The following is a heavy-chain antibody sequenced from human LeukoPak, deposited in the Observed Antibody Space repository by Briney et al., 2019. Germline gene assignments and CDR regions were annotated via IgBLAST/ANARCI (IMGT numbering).Heavy chain of an antibody. CDR3: AKTCSGDNCPYYYYMDV. V-gene: IGHV4-39*01. Sequence: SETLSLTCTVSGGSISSSSYYWGWIRQPPGKGLEWIGSIYYSGSTYYDPSLKSRVTISVDTSKNQFSLKLSSVTAADTAVYYCAKTCSGDNCPYYYYMDVWGKGTTVTISS. CDR1: GGSISSSSYY. J-gene: IGHJ6*03. CDR2: IYYSGST. D-gene: IGHD2-15*01.